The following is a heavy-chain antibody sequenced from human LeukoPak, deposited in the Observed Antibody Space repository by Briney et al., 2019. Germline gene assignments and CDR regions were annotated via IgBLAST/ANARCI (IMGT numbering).Heavy chain of an antibody. CDR2: IIPILGIA. V-gene: IGHV1-69*04. J-gene: IGHJ4*02. CDR1: GGTFSSYA. CDR3: ARSRLDVYYFDY. D-gene: IGHD3-16*01. Sequence: SVKVSCKASGGTFSSYAISWVRQAPGQGLAWMGRIIPILGIANYAQKFQGRVTITADKSTSTAYMELSSLRSEDTAVYYCARSRLDVYYFDYWGQGTLVTVSS.